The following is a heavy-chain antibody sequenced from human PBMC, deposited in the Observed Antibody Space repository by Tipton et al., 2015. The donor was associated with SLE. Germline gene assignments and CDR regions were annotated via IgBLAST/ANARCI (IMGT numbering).Heavy chain of an antibody. V-gene: IGHV4-39*07. CDR1: SGSISSTSFS. CDR2: IYYTGST. CDR3: ARHRYSTSMQVDY. Sequence: TLSLTCTVSSGSISSTSFSWGWIRQPPGKGLEWIGTIYYTGSTYYNPSLKSRVTISLDTSKNQFSLKLSAVTAADTAVFYCARHRYSTSMQVDYWGQGTLVTVSS. J-gene: IGHJ4*02. D-gene: IGHD2/OR15-2a*01.